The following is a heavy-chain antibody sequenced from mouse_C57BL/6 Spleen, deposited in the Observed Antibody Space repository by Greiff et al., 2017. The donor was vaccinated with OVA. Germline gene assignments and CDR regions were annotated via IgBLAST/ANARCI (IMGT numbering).Heavy chain of an antibody. Sequence: EVQGVESGPELVKPGASVKISCKASGYSFTDYNMNWVKQSNGKSLEWIGVINPNYGTTSYNQKFKGKATLTVDQSSSTAYMQLNSLTSEDSAVYYCARSKGYGSSHYFDYWGQGTTLTVSS. CDR3: ARSKGYGSSHYFDY. CDR1: GYSFTDYN. J-gene: IGHJ2*01. D-gene: IGHD1-1*01. V-gene: IGHV1-39*01. CDR2: INPNYGTT.